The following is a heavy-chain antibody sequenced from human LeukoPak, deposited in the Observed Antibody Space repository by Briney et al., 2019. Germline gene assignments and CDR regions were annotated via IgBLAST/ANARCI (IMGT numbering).Heavy chain of an antibody. Sequence: SETLSLTCSVSGGSISGSGYYWASIRQPPGKGLEWIGSIYYTGSTHYNSSLKSRVTMSVDTSKNQFSLKLSSVTAADTAVYYCASPLGGFDNWGQGTLVTVSS. CDR2: IYYTGST. CDR1: GGSISGSGYY. V-gene: IGHV4-39*01. J-gene: IGHJ4*02. CDR3: ASPLGGFDN. D-gene: IGHD3-16*01.